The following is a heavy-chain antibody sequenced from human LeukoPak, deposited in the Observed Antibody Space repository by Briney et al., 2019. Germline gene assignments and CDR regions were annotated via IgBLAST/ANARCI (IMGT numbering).Heavy chain of an antibody. V-gene: IGHV5-51*01. CDR3: ARSDSGSYFFFDY. Sequence: GELLKISCKGSGYSFTSYWIGWVRQMPGKGLEWMGIIYPGDSDTRYSPSFQGQVTISADKSINTAYLQWSSLKSSDTAMYYCARSDSGSYFFFDYWGQGTLVTVSS. J-gene: IGHJ4*02. CDR1: GYSFTSYW. CDR2: IYPGDSDT. D-gene: IGHD1-26*01.